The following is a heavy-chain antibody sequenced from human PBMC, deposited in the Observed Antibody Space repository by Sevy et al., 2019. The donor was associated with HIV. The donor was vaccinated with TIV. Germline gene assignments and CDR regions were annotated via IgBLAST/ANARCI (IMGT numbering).Heavy chain of an antibody. D-gene: IGHD3-22*01. Sequence: GGSLRLSCVASGFPFNYYAMNWVRQAPGKGLEWILYINSDSDTMYYGDSVKGRFTISRDNAKNSLYLQMNSLRDEDTAEYYCARERGTYYDTSGYPYLLEAGFDYWGQGTLVTVSS. CDR3: ARERGTYYDTSGYPYLLEAGFDY. CDR2: INSDSDTM. J-gene: IGHJ4*02. V-gene: IGHV3-48*02. CDR1: GFPFNYYA.